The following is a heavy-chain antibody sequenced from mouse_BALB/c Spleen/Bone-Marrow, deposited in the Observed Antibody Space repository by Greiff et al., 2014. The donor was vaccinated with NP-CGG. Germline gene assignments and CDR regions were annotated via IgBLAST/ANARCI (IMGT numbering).Heavy chain of an antibody. CDR3: AMYYYGSSLFAY. CDR1: GFNIKDTY. J-gene: IGHJ3*01. Sequence: VQLQQSGAELVKPGASVKLSCTASGFNIKDTYMHWVKQRPEQGLEWIGRIDPANGNTKYDPKFQGKATITAVTSSNTAYLQLSSLTSEDTAVYYCAMYYYGSSLFAYWGQGTLVTVSA. D-gene: IGHD1-1*01. CDR2: IDPANGNT. V-gene: IGHV14-3*02.